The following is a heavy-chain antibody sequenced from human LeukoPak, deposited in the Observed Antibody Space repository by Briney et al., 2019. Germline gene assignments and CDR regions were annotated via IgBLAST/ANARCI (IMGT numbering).Heavy chain of an antibody. CDR1: GGSIGSSSHD. J-gene: IGHJ4*02. CDR2: IYIGNT. V-gene: IGHV4-39*07. Sequence: SETLSLTCTVSGGSIGSSSHDWGCVRQPPGKGLEWIGNIYIGNTYFNPSLKSRLTISVDTSNNHFSLKLTSVTAADTAVYYCARGLRQDYFDSWGQGTLVIVSS. CDR3: ARGLRQDYFDS.